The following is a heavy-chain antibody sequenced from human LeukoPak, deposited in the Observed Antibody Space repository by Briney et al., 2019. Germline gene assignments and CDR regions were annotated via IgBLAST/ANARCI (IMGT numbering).Heavy chain of an antibody. CDR2: IRDSGGST. CDR3: AKRTDNWNIGGLFDY. CDR1: GFSFSTYA. J-gene: IGHJ4*02. Sequence: GGSLRLSCSASGFSFSTYAMSWVRQAPGKGLEWGSAIRDSGGSTYYADSVKARFTISRDNSKSTLFLQMNSLRVEDTAIYYCAKRTDNWNIGGLFDYWGQGTLVTVSS. V-gene: IGHV3-23*01. D-gene: IGHD1/OR15-1a*01.